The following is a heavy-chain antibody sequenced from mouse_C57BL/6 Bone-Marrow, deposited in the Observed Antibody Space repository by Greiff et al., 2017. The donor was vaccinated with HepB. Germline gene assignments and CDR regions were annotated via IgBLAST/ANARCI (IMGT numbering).Heavy chain of an antibody. CDR2: ISDGGSYT. Sequence: EVHLVESGGGLVKPGGSLKLSCAASGFTFSSYAMSWVRQTPEKRLEWVATISDGGSYTYYPDNVKGRFTISRDNAKNNLYLQMSHLKSEDTAMYYCARDKVKRLFAYWGQGTLVTVSA. V-gene: IGHV5-4*01. J-gene: IGHJ3*01. D-gene: IGHD1-3*01. CDR1: GFTFSSYA. CDR3: ARDKVKRLFAY.